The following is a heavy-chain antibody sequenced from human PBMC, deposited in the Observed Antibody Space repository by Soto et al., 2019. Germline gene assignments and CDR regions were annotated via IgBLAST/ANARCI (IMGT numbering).Heavy chain of an antibody. CDR3: TSLKYGIDY. D-gene: IGHD2-2*01. CDR1: GFTFSNAW. Sequence: PGGSLRLSCAASGFTFSNAWMSWVRQTPGKGLEWVGRIKSKSDGGTIDYAAPVKGRSTISRDDSKNTLYLQMNSLTTEDTAVYYCTSLKYGIDYWGQGTLVTVSS. V-gene: IGHV3-15*01. CDR2: IKSKSDGGTI. J-gene: IGHJ4*02.